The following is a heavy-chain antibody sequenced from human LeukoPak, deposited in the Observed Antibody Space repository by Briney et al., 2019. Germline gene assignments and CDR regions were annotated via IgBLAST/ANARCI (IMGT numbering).Heavy chain of an antibody. J-gene: IGHJ5*02. CDR3: AKATIAAAGLNWSDP. CDR1: GFTFSSYG. CDR2: ISYDGSNK. Sequence: GRSLRLSCAASGFTFSSYGMHWVRQAPGKGLEWVAVISYDGSNKYYADSVKGRFTISRDNSKNTLYLQMNSLRAEDTAVYYCAKATIAAAGLNWSDPWGQGTLVTVSS. V-gene: IGHV3-30*18. D-gene: IGHD6-13*01.